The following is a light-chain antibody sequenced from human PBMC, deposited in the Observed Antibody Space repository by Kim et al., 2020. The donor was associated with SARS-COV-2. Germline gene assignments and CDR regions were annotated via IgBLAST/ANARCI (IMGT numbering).Light chain of an antibody. CDR3: LQHNNYHRT. Sequence: DIQMTQSPSAMSASVGDRVTITRRASQGIGNSLVWFQQKPGKVPERLIYAASSLQSGVPSRFSGSGSGTEFTLTISSLQPEDFATYDCLQHNNYHRTFGQGTKVDIK. CDR1: QGIGNS. J-gene: IGKJ1*01. CDR2: AAS. V-gene: IGKV1-17*03.